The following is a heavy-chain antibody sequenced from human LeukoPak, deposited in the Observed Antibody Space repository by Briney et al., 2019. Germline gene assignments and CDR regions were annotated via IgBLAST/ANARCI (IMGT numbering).Heavy chain of an antibody. Sequence: SETLSLTCAVSGVSISSGGYSWGWIRQPPGKGLEWIGYIYHSGGTYYNPSLKSRVTISVDRSKNQFSLKLSSVTAADTAVYYCARVIIITGTTGWFDPWGQGTLVTVSS. CDR1: GVSISSGGYS. V-gene: IGHV4-30-2*01. CDR2: IYHSGGT. D-gene: IGHD1-14*01. CDR3: ARVIIITGTTGWFDP. J-gene: IGHJ5*02.